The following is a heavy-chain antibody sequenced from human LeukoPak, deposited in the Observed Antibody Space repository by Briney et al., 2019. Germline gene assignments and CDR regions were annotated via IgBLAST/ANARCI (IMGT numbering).Heavy chain of an antibody. V-gene: IGHV3-23*01. CDR1: GFNFSSFF. D-gene: IGHD3-3*01. J-gene: IGHJ4*02. CDR2: IIASGRGT. CDR3: AKKSPIFGVVIPLFDY. Sequence: AGSLTLSCAGSGFNFSSFFMTWVRQAPRKGLEWVSSIIASGRGTYYADSVKGRFTISRDNSKNTLYLQVNSLRAEDTAVYHCAKKSPIFGVVIPLFDYWGQGTLVTVSS.